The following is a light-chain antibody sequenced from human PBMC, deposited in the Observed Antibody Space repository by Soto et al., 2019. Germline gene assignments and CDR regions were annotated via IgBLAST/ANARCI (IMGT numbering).Light chain of an antibody. V-gene: IGKV1-39*01. CDR3: QQSYSTPPVT. Sequence: DIQITQSPSSLSASVGDSVTITCRASQSISSDLIWYQQKPGKAPKLLIYAASSLQSGVPSRFSGSGSGTDFTLTISRLQPEDFATYYCQQSYSTPPVTFGQGTKVDIK. CDR2: AAS. J-gene: IGKJ1*01. CDR1: QSISSD.